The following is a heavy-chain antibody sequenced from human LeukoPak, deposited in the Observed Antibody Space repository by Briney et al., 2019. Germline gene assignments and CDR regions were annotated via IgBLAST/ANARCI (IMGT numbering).Heavy chain of an antibody. CDR2: INRDGRET. J-gene: IGHJ4*02. V-gene: IGHV3-74*01. CDR1: GFTFSTSW. D-gene: IGHD6-19*01. CDR3: ARSPYTSGWYGVGY. Sequence: GGSLRLSCAASGFTFSTSWTHWVRQVPGKGLVWVSRINRDGRETYYADSVKGRFTISRDNAKNSLYLQLNSLRAEDTAVYYCARSPYTSGWYGVGYWGQGTLVTVSS.